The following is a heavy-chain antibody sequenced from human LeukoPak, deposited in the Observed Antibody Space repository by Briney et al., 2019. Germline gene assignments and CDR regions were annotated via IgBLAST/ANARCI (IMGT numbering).Heavy chain of an antibody. V-gene: IGHV1-18*01. CDR3: ARVEGWIKIHPFDY. J-gene: IGHJ4*02. D-gene: IGHD2-15*01. CDR2: ISAYNGNT. CDR1: GYTFTSYD. Sequence: ASVKVSCKASGYTFTSYDINWVRQAPGQGLEWMGWISAYNGNTNYAQKLQGRVTMTTDTSTSTAYMELRSLRSDDTAVYYCARVEGWIKIHPFDYWGQGTLVTVSS.